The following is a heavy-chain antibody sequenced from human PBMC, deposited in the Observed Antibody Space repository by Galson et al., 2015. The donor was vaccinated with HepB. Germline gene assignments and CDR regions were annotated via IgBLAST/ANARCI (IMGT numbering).Heavy chain of an antibody. J-gene: IGHJ3*01. V-gene: IGHV1-24*01. CDR3: ATGYSDNGGGYSFDV. CDR1: GYTLTELS. Sequence: SVKVSCKVSGYTLTELSIHWVRQTPGKWLEWMGGVDPEDGDTISAQNFQGRVTMTEDTSTDTAYMELRSLRSEDSAFYYCATGYSDNGGGYSFDVWGQGTMVIVSS. CDR2: VDPEDGDT. D-gene: IGHD3-22*01.